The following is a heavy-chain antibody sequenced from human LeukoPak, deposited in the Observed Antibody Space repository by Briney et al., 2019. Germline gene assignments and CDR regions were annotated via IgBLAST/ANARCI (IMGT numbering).Heavy chain of an antibody. J-gene: IGHJ6*03. CDR1: GRTFSSYA. V-gene: IGHV1-69*05. Sequence: ASVNVPCKASGRTFSSYAISWVRQAPGQGLEWMGGIIPIFGTANYEQKFQGRVTITTDESTSTAYMELSSLRSEDTAVYYCATPGGKYGAGYYYYMDVWGKGTTVTVSS. CDR3: ATPGGKYGAGYYYYMDV. CDR2: IIPIFGTA. D-gene: IGHD3-16*01.